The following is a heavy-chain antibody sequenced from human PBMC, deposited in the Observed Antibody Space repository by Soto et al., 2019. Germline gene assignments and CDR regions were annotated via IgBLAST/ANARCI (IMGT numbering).Heavy chain of an antibody. CDR3: ARAPKRASTVTTGWYYFDY. Sequence: ASVKVSCKASGYSFTSYGISWVRQAPGQGLQWMGWISAYNGNTNYAQKLQGRVTMTTDTSTSTAYMELSSLRSEDTAVYYCARAPKRASTVTTGWYYFDYWGQGTLVTVSS. CDR1: GYSFTSYG. D-gene: IGHD4-17*01. CDR2: ISAYNGNT. V-gene: IGHV1-18*01. J-gene: IGHJ4*02.